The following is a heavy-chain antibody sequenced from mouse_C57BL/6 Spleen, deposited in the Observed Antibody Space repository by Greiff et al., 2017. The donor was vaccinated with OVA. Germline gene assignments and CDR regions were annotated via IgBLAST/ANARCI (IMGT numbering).Heavy chain of an antibody. V-gene: IGHV1-76*01. J-gene: IGHJ1*03. CDR1: GYTFTDYY. CDR2: IYPGSGNT. CDR3: AGRFRDRYFDG. Sequence: VQLQQSGAELVRPGASVKLSCKASGYTFTDYYINWVKQRPGQGLEWIARIYPGSGNTYYNEKFKGKATLTAEKSSSTAYMQLSSLTSEDSAVYFCAGRFRDRYFDGRGTGTTVTVAS.